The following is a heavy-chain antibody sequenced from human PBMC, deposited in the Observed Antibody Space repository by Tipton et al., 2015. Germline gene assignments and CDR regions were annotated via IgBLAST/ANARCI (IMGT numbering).Heavy chain of an antibody. Sequence: SLRLSCAASGFSFSNYAMNWVRQAPGKGLQWVSSISGGGGTTFYADSVQGRFTISRDNSQNTLYLQMNSLRAEDTAVYYCARPSVTTNYSVRDAWGQGPPAPVSS. CDR1: GFSFSNYA. CDR2: ISGGGGTT. J-gene: IGHJ6*02. V-gene: IGHV3-23*01. CDR3: ARPSVTTNYSVRDA. D-gene: IGHD4-17*01.